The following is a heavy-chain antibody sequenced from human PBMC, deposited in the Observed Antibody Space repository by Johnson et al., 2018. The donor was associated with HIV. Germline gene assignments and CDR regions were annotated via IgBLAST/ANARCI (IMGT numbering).Heavy chain of an antibody. J-gene: IGHJ3*02. V-gene: IGHV3-20*04. Sequence: VQLVESGGGVVQPGRSLRLACVTSGFSFDDYGMSWVRQPPGKGLEWVSGIDWNGGSTSYADSVRGRFTISRDNAKNSLYLQMNSLRAEDTALYYCTRARYSSSWYNGDAFDIWGQGTMVTVSS. CDR2: IDWNGGST. CDR3: TRARYSSSWYNGDAFDI. D-gene: IGHD6-13*01. CDR1: GFSFDDYG.